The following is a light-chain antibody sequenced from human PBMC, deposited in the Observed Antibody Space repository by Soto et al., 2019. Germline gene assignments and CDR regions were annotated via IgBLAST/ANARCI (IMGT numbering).Light chain of an antibody. CDR1: QGISSL. CDR3: QHRHSYPIT. CDR2: TAS. V-gene: IGKV1-9*01. J-gene: IGKJ5*01. Sequence: DIQLTQSPSFLSPSVGDRVTITCRASQGISSLLAWYQQRPGKAPKLLIHTASTLQSGVPSRFSGSGSGTEFTLTISGLQPEDFATSYCQHRHSYPITFGQGTRLEIK.